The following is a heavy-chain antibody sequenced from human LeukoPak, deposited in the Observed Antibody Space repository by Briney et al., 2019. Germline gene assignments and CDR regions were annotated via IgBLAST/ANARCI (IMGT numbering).Heavy chain of an antibody. J-gene: IGHJ4*02. D-gene: IGHD6-19*01. CDR2: IYYSGST. CDR3: ARHKAQWLTTQGGVYFDY. V-gene: IGHV4-61*08. CDR1: GGSISSGGYY. Sequence: SETLSLTCTVSGGSISSGGYYWSWIRQPPGKGLEWIGYIYYSGSTNYNPSLKSRVTISVDTSKNQFSLKLSSVTAADTAVYYCARHKAQWLTTQGGVYFDYWGQGTLVTVSS.